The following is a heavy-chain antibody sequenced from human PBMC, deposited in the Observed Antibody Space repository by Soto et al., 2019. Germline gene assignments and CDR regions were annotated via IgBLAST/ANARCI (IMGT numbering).Heavy chain of an antibody. Sequence: GASVKVSCKASGYTFTSYYMHWVRQAPGQGLEWMGIINPSGGSTSYAQKFQGRVTMTRDTSTSTVYMELSSLRSEDTAVYYCARDPLIAIAAARKYGMDVWGQGTTVTVSS. CDR2: INPSGGST. CDR3: ARDPLIAIAAARKYGMDV. CDR1: GYTFTSYY. V-gene: IGHV1-46*01. D-gene: IGHD6-13*01. J-gene: IGHJ6*02.